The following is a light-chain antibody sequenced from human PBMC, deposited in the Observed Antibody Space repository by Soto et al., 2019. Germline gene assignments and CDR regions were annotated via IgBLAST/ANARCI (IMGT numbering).Light chain of an antibody. J-gene: IGKJ1*01. CDR1: QSVSSN. CDR2: GAS. Sequence: EIVMTQSPATLSVSPGERATLSCRASQSVSSNLAWYQQKPGQTPRLLIYGASTRATGIPARFSGSGYGTEFTLTVSSLQSGDFAVYYCQQYHTWPPGTFGQGTKVEIK. CDR3: QQYHTWPPGT. V-gene: IGKV3-15*01.